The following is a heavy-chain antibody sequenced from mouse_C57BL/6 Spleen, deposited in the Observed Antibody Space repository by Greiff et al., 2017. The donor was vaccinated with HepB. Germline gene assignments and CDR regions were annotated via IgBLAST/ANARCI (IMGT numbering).Heavy chain of an antibody. CDR1: GFPITSGYF. Sequence: VQLQESGPGLVKPSQSLFLSCSTSGFPITSGYFWIWIRQPPGKRLEWMGYITHSGETFYNPSLQSPISITRETSKNQFFLQLNSVTTEDTAMYYWAGGSSPYAMDYWGQGTSVTVSS. CDR3: AGGSSPYAMDY. V-gene: IGHV12-3*01. J-gene: IGHJ4*01. D-gene: IGHD1-1*01. CDR2: ITHSGET.